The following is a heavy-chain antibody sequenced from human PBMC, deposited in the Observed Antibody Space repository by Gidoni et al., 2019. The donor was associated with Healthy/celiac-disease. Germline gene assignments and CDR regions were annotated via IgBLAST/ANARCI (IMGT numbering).Heavy chain of an antibody. D-gene: IGHD3-10*01. CDR3: AKGAYGSNFSSFAS. CDR2: ISWNSGAL. Sequence: EVQLVESGGGLVQPGRSLRLSCAASGFTFDDYAMHWVRQAPGKGLEWVSGISWNSGALGYADSVKGRFTIPRATPKTSLFLQMNSLGAEDTAFFSCAKGAYGSNFSSFASWARGPLFP. CDR1: GFTFDDYA. V-gene: IGHV3-9*01. J-gene: IGHJ5*01.